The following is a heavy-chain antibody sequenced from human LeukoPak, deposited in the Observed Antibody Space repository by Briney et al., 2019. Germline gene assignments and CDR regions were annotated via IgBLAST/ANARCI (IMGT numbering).Heavy chain of an antibody. J-gene: IGHJ6*03. V-gene: IGHV1-2*06. Sequence: ASVKVSCKASGGTFSSYAISWVRQAPGQGLEWMGRINPNSGGTNYAQKFQGRVTMTRDTSISTAYMELSRLRSDDTAVYYCARALRFLEWWEDYYYVDVWGKGTTVTVSS. CDR3: ARALRFLEWWEDYYYVDV. CDR2: INPNSGGT. CDR1: GGTFSSYA. D-gene: IGHD3-3*01.